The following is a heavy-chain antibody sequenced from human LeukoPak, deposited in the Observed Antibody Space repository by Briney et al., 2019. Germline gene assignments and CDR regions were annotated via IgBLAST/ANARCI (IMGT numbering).Heavy chain of an antibody. Sequence: SETLSLTCTVSGGSISSYYWGWIRQPPGKGLEWIGYIYYSGSTNYNPSLKSRVTISVDTSKNQFSLKLSSVTAADTAVYYCARDPSPFYSGSYLGFDPWGQGTLVTVSS. D-gene: IGHD1-26*01. CDR2: IYYSGST. J-gene: IGHJ5*02. V-gene: IGHV4-59*01. CDR1: GGSISSYY. CDR3: ARDPSPFYSGSYLGFDP.